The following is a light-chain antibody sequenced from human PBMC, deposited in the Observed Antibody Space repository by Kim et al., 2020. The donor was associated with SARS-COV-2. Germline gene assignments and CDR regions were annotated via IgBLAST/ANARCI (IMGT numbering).Light chain of an antibody. V-gene: IGLV2-14*03. CDR3: SSYTTSNTRV. J-gene: IGLJ3*02. Sequence: GHSITTSSTGTSSDVARYNFVSCHPLPPGKAPRLMIYDVSNRPSGFSNRFSASKSGTTASLTISGLQAEDAADYHCSSYTTSNTRVFGGGTRLTVL. CDR1: SSDVARYNF. CDR2: DVS.